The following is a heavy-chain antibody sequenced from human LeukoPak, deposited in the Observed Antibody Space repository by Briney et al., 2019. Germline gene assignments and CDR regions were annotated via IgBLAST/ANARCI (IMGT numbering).Heavy chain of an antibody. CDR2: INPNSGGT. CDR1: GYTFTGYY. Sequence: ASVKVSCKASGYTFTGYYMHWVRQAPGQGLEWMGWINPNSGGTNYAQKFQGRVTMTRDTSISTAYMELSRLRSDDTAVYYCARVESPTYYYDRSGYYYQYFQHWGQGTLVTVSS. D-gene: IGHD3-22*01. J-gene: IGHJ1*01. CDR3: ARVESPTYYYDRSGYYYQYFQH. V-gene: IGHV1-2*02.